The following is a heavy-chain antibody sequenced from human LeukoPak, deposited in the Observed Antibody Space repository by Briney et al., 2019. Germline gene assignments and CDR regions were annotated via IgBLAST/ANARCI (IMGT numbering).Heavy chain of an antibody. CDR3: ARDGRGSTSLDN. CDR1: GGSISSADYY. CDR2: IYYSGST. V-gene: IGHV4-30-4*01. J-gene: IGHJ4*02. D-gene: IGHD6-6*01. Sequence: PSETLSLTCTVSGGSISSADYYWTWIRQPPGKGLEWIGYIYYSGSTHYNPSLKSRITMSVDTSKNQFSLKLSSVTAADTAVYYCARDGRGSTSLDNWGQGTLVTVSS.